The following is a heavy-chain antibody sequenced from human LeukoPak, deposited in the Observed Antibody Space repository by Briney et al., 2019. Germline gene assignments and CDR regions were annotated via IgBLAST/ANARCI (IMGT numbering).Heavy chain of an antibody. J-gene: IGHJ4*02. V-gene: IGHV3-48*03. D-gene: IGHD3-10*01. CDR2: ISSSGSTI. Sequence: GGSLRLSCAASGFTFSSYEMNWVRQAPGKGLEWVSYISSSGSTIYYADSVKGRFTVSRDNAKNSLYLQMNSLRAKDTAVYYCAARRITMVRGLNFDYWGQGTLVTVSS. CDR3: AARRITMVRGLNFDY. CDR1: GFTFSSYE.